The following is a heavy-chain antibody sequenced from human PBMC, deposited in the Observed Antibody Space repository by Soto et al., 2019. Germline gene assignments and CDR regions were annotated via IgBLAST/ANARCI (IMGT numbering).Heavy chain of an antibody. CDR1: GFTFSSYA. V-gene: IGHV3-30-3*01. CDR2: ISYDGSNK. D-gene: IGHD3-10*01. CDR3: ARGVGSGTYYNKYSWFDP. Sequence: GGSLRLSCAASGFTFSSYAMHWVRQAPGKGLEWVAVISYDGSNKYYADSVKGRFTISRDNSKNTLYLQMSSLRSDDTAVYYCARGVGSGTYYNKYSWFDPWGQGTLVTVSS. J-gene: IGHJ5*02.